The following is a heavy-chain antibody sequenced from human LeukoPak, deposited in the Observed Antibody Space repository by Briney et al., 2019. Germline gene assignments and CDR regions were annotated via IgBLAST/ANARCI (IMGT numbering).Heavy chain of an antibody. D-gene: IGHD4/OR15-4a*01. CDR3: ARRARAYSHPYDY. V-gene: IGHV3-53*01. Sequence: GGSLRLSCTVSGFTVSSNSMSWVRQAPGKGLEWVSFIYSDNTHYSDSVKGRFTISRDNSKNTLYLQMNSLRAEDTAVYYCARRARAYSHPYDYWGQGTLVTVSS. CDR2: IYSDNT. CDR1: GFTVSSNS. J-gene: IGHJ4*02.